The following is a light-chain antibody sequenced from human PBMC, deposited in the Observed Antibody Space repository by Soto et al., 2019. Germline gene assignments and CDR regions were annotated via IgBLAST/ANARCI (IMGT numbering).Light chain of an antibody. J-gene: IGKJ2*01. CDR1: QTVSSSF. CDR2: DAS. V-gene: IGKV3D-20*01. Sequence: EIVLTQSPATLSLSPGDRATLSCGASQTVSSSFLAWYQQKPGLAPRLLIYDASTRATGIPDRFSGRGSGTGFTLTISRLEPEDFAVYFCQQYVTSPYTFCQGTKVEIK. CDR3: QQYVTSPYT.